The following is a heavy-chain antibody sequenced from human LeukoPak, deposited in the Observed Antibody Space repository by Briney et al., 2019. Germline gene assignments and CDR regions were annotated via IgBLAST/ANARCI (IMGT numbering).Heavy chain of an antibody. D-gene: IGHD3-3*01. CDR2: IKQGGNEK. CDR1: GFTFSRHW. V-gene: IGHV3-7*01. CDR3: ARVTITIFLFGAFDI. Sequence: GGSLRLSCAASGFTFSRHWMSWVRQAPGKGLEWVADIKQGGNEKNYLDSVKGRFTISRDDAKNSLYLQMNSLRAEDTAVYYCARVTITIFLFGAFDIWGQGTMVAVSS. J-gene: IGHJ3*02.